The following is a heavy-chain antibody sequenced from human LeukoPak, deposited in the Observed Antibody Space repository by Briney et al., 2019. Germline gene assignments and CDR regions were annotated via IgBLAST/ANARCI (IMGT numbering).Heavy chain of an antibody. D-gene: IGHD3-22*01. Sequence: PGGSLRLSCAASGFTFSSYAMSWVRQAPGKGLEWVSAISGSGGSTYYADSVKGRFTISRDNSKNTLYLQMSSLRAEDTAVYYCAKGSGYYDSSGYEGYWGQGTLVTVSS. CDR1: GFTFSSYA. CDR3: AKGSGYYDSSGYEGY. J-gene: IGHJ4*02. CDR2: ISGSGGST. V-gene: IGHV3-23*01.